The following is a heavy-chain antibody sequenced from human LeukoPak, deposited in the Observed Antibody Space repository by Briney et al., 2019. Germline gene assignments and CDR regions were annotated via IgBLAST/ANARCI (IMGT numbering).Heavy chain of an antibody. Sequence: PSETLSLTCTVSGGSISSSSYYWGWIRQPPGKGLECIGSIYYSGSTYYNPSLKSRVTISVDTSKNQFSLKLSSVTAADTAVYYCARDLAYSSRFPAEPFDYWGQGTLVTVSS. CDR2: IYYSGST. CDR3: ARDLAYSSRFPAEPFDY. V-gene: IGHV4-39*07. CDR1: GGSISSSSYY. D-gene: IGHD6-13*01. J-gene: IGHJ4*02.